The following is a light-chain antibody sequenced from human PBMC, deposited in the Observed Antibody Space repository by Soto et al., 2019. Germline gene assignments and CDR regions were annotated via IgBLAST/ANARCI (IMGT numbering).Light chain of an antibody. CDR3: CSNADNSTYV. V-gene: IGLV2-23*01. J-gene: IGLJ1*01. Sequence: QSALTQPASVSGSPGQSITISCTGTSSVVGNFNHVSWYQQHPDKAPKLMIYEGTKRPSGVSNRFSGSKSDNTASLTISGLQAEDEADYYCCSNADNSTYVFGSGTKLTVL. CDR2: EGT. CDR1: SSVVGNFNH.